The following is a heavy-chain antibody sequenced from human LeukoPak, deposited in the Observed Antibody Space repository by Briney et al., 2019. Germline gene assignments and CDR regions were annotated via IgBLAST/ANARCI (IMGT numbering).Heavy chain of an antibody. D-gene: IGHD3-22*01. Sequence: PGGSLRLSCAASGFTFSGSAMHWVRQASGKGLKRVGRIRSKANSYATAYAASVKGRFTISRDDSKNTAYLQMNSLKTEDTAVYYCTRQNYYDSSGSYWGQGTLVTVSS. CDR2: IRSKANSYAT. J-gene: IGHJ4*02. CDR1: GFTFSGSA. V-gene: IGHV3-73*01. CDR3: TRQNYYDSSGSY.